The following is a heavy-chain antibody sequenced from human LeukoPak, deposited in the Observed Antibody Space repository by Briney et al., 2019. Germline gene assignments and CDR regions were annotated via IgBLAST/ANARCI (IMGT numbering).Heavy chain of an antibody. CDR3: AGRPAGY. V-gene: IGHV4-39*01. CDR2: IYSSGIT. Sequence: PSETLSLTCAVSGASISSSTYYWGWIRQPPGKGLEWIGSIYSSGITYCNPSLKSRVTIFADTSKNQVSLQLSSVTAADTAVYYCAGRPAGYWGQGTLVTVSS. CDR1: GASISSSTYY. J-gene: IGHJ4*02.